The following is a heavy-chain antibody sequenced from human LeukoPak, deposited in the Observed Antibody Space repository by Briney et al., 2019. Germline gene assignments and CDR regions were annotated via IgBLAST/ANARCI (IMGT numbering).Heavy chain of an antibody. CDR3: AREHLWFGELLSDY. J-gene: IGHJ4*02. CDR2: ISYDGSNK. D-gene: IGHD3-10*01. V-gene: IGHV3-30-3*01. Sequence: PGGSLRLSCAASGFTFSSYAMHWVRQAPGKGLEWVAAISYDGSNKYYADSVKGRFTISRDNSKNTLYLQMNSLRAEDTAVYYCAREHLWFGELLSDYWGQGTLVTVSS. CDR1: GFTFSSYA.